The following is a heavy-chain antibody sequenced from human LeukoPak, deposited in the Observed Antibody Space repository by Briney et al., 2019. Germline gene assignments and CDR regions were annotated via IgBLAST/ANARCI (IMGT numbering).Heavy chain of an antibody. D-gene: IGHD1-26*01. CDR1: GYTFTSYA. CDR2: ISAGNGNT. V-gene: IGHV1-3*01. J-gene: IGHJ4*02. Sequence: GASVKVSCKASGYTFTSYAIHWVRQAPGQRLEWMGWISAGNGNTKYSQNFQGRVTFISNTSATTAFTELSSLRSEDAAVYYCARDSGSGNNDYWGQGTQVTVSS. CDR3: ARDSGSGNNDY.